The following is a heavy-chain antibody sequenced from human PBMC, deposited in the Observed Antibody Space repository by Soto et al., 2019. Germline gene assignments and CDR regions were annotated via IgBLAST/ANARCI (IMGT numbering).Heavy chain of an antibody. Sequence: ASETLSPTRTVAGGSLSSSSYYLGWIRPPPGKGLEWIGSIYYSGSTYYNPSLKSRVTISVDTSKNQFSLKLSSVTAADTAVYYCASQLRITIFGVVPDAFDIWGQGTMVTVSS. CDR1: GGSLSSSSYY. CDR2: IYYSGST. D-gene: IGHD3-3*01. J-gene: IGHJ3*02. V-gene: IGHV4-39*01. CDR3: ASQLRITIFGVVPDAFDI.